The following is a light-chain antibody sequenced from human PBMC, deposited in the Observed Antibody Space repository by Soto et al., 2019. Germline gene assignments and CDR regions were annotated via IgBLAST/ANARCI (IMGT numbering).Light chain of an antibody. CDR1: QNINNW. V-gene: IGKV1-5*01. J-gene: IGKJ1*01. Sequence: DLQMTQSPTTLSASVGDRVTITCRASQNINNWLAWYQQKAGKAPNLLISDAFSLESGVPSRFSGRGSGTEFTLTISSLQPDDFATYYCQQYHTYPWTFGHGTKVEIK. CDR3: QQYHTYPWT. CDR2: DAF.